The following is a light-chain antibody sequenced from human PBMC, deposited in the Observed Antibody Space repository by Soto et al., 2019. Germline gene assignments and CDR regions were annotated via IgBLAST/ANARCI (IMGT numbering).Light chain of an antibody. CDR2: AAS. Sequence: DIQMTQSPSSLSASVGDTVTITCRASQGIIDYLAWYQQRPGKIPKLLIYAASTFQTGVPSRFSGSGAGTDFTLTTSSLQPEDVATDYCQKYESAPQTFGQGTNVEIK. J-gene: IGKJ1*01. CDR3: QKYESAPQT. V-gene: IGKV1-27*01. CDR1: QGIIDY.